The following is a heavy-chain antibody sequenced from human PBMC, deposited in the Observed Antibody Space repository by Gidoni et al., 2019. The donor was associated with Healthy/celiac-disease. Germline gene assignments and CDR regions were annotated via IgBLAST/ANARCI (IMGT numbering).Heavy chain of an antibody. J-gene: IGHJ4*02. D-gene: IGHD6-19*01. V-gene: IGHV5-51*01. CDR3: ARSALSRGYSSGWFLH. CDR1: GYTFNTYW. Sequence: EVQLVQSGAEVKKPGESLKISCQASGYTFNTYWIAWVRQMPGKGLEWMGIIYPADSDTRYSPSFEGHVTISADKSTTTAYLQWSSLEASDTAMYYCARSALSRGYSSGWFLHWGQGTLVTVSS. CDR2: IYPADSDT.